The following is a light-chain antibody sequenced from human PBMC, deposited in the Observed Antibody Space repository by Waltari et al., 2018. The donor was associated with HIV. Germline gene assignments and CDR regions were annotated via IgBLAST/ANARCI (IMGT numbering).Light chain of an antibody. Sequence: DIQMTQSPYSLSASVGDRVTITCRASQSISMSLNWYQQKPGKAPKLLIYDASSLQSGVPSRFSGSGSGTFFTLTISSLQPGDLATYFCQQKFSTPWTFGQGTKVEIK. CDR2: DAS. V-gene: IGKV1-39*01. CDR1: QSISMS. CDR3: QQKFSTPWT. J-gene: IGKJ1*01.